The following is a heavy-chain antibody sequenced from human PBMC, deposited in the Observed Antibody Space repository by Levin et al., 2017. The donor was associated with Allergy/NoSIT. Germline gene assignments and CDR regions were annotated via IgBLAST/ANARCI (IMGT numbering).Heavy chain of an antibody. Sequence: SVKVSCKASGGTFSSYAISWVRQAPGQGLEWMGGIIPIFGTANYAQKFQGRVTITADKSTSTAYMELSSLRSEDTAVYYCARDLDYYDSSGPSPLHYYGMDVWGQGTTVTVSS. CDR3: ARDLDYYDSSGPSPLHYYGMDV. CDR2: IIPIFGTA. D-gene: IGHD3-22*01. V-gene: IGHV1-69*06. J-gene: IGHJ6*02. CDR1: GGTFSSYA.